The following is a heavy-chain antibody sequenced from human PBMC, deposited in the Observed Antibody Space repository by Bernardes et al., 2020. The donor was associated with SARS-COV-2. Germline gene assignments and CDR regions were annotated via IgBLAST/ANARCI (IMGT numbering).Heavy chain of an antibody. CDR1: GFTFSSYA. CDR3: AKDKAQGTYYYGMDV. D-gene: IGHD1-1*01. V-gene: IGHV3-23*01. Sequence: GSLRLSCAASGFTFSSYAMSWVRQGPGKGLEWVSAISGSGDSTYYADSVKGRFTISRDNAKNTLYLQMNSLRAEDTAVYYCAKDKAQGTYYYGMDVWGQGTTVTVSS. J-gene: IGHJ6*02. CDR2: ISGSGDST.